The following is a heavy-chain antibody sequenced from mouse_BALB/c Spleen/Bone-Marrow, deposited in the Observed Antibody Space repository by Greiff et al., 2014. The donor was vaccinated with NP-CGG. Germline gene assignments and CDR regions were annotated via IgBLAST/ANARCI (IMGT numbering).Heavy chain of an antibody. CDR1: GNSITSGF. V-gene: IGHV3-8*02. Sequence: VQLQQSGPSVVKPSQTLSLTCSVTGNSITSGFWNWIRKFPGNKLEYMGYISYSGTTYYNPSLKSRISFTRDTSKNQYYLQLMSVTTEDTATYFCARWDFGNHYAMDYWGQGTSVTVSS. CDR3: ARWDFGNHYAMDY. D-gene: IGHD2-1*01. CDR2: ISYSGTT. J-gene: IGHJ4*01.